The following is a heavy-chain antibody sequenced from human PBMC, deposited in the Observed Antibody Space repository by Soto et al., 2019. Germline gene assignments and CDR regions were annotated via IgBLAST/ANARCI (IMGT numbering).Heavy chain of an antibody. CDR2: ISSDGSEK. Sequence: QVHPVESGGGVVQPGRSLRLSCEDSGFTFSSYDFPWVRQAPGKGLEWVAXISSDGSEKYYADSVKGRFTISRDNFKKTLYLQMNSLRAEDTAVYYCAKDAIVVIPAAKRSFGMDVWGPGTTVTVSS. D-gene: IGHD2-15*01. CDR3: AKDAIVVIPAAKRSFGMDV. J-gene: IGHJ6*02. CDR1: GFTFSSYD. V-gene: IGHV3-30*18.